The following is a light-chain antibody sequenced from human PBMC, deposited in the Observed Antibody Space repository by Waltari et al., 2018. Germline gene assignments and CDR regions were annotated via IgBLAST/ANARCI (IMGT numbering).Light chain of an antibody. CDR1: QTIFNY. J-gene: IGKJ5*01. CDR2: TAS. V-gene: IGKV1-39*01. CDR3: QQTYTIPTT. Sequence: DIQMTQSPSSLSASVGDRVTITCRASQTIFNYLNWYQQKPGKAPKLIVYTASNLQSGVPSTFSGSRSGTDFTLTISSLQPEDFATYFCQQTYTIPTTFGQGTRLEIK.